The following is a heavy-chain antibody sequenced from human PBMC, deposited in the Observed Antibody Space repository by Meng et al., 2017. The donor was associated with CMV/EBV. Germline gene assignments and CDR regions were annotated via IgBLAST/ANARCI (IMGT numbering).Heavy chain of an antibody. J-gene: IGHJ5*02. CDR1: GYTFTSYG. D-gene: IGHD1-26*01. Sequence: ASVKVSCKASGYTFTSYGISWVRQAPGQGLEWMGWISAYNGNTNYAQKLQGRVTMTTDTSTGTAYMELRSLRSDDTAVYYCARVGLWELHYNWFDPWGQGTLVTVSS. V-gene: IGHV1-18*01. CDR3: ARVGLWELHYNWFDP. CDR2: ISAYNGNT.